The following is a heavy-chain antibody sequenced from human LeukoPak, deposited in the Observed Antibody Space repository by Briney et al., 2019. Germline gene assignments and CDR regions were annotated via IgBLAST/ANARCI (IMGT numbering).Heavy chain of an antibody. CDR2: ISSSGSTI. V-gene: IGHV3-48*03. J-gene: IGHJ6*04. Sequence: GGSLRLSCAASGFTFSSYEMNWVRQAPGEGLEWVSYISSSGSTIYYADSVKGRFTISRDNAKNSLYLQMNSLRAEDTAVYYCAELGITKIGGVWGKGTTVTISS. CDR3: AELGITKIGGV. D-gene: IGHD3-10*02. CDR1: GFTFSSYE.